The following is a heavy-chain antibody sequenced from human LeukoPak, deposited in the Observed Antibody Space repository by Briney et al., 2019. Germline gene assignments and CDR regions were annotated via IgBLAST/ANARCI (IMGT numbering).Heavy chain of an antibody. J-gene: IGHJ5*02. CDR3: ARQGYYYYDSSGYYQYNWFDP. D-gene: IGHD3-22*01. CDR2: IYYSGST. Sequence: NPSKTLSLTCTVSGGSISSSSYYWGWIRQPPGKGLEWIGSIYYSGSTYYNPSLKSRVTISVDTSKNQFSLKLSSVTAADTAVYYCARQGYYYYDSSGYYQYNWFDPWGQGTLVTVSS. CDR1: GGSISSSSYY. V-gene: IGHV4-39*01.